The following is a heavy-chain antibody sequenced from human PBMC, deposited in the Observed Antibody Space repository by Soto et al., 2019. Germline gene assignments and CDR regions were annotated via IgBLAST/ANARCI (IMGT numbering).Heavy chain of an antibody. CDR2: IDPSDSYT. V-gene: IGHV5-10-1*01. D-gene: IGHD1-26*01. J-gene: IGHJ5*02. CDR3: AREIYSGSTNWFDP. CDR1: GNSFTSYW. Sequence: XESLKITWKCAGNSFTSYWISWVLQMPGKGLEWMGRIDPSDSYTNYSPSFQGHVTISADKSISTAYLQWSSLKASDTAMYYCAREIYSGSTNWFDPWGQGTLVTVSS.